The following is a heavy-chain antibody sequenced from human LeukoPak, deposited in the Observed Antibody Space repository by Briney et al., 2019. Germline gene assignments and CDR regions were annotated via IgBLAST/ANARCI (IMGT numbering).Heavy chain of an antibody. Sequence: PSETLSLTCTVSGGSISSYYWSWIRQPAGKGLEWIGRIYTSGSTNYNPSLKSRVTMSVDTSKNQFSLKLSSVTAADTAVYYCARDPTSMVRGVINDLWGRGTLVTVSS. J-gene: IGHJ2*01. D-gene: IGHD3-10*01. CDR3: ARDPTSMVRGVINDL. V-gene: IGHV4-4*07. CDR2: IYTSGST. CDR1: GGSISSYY.